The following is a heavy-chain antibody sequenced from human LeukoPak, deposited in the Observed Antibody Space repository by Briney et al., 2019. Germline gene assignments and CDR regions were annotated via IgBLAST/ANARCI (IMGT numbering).Heavy chain of an antibody. CDR1: GYSFTSYW. CDR2: IYPGDSDT. J-gene: IGHJ3*02. Sequence: GESLKISCKGSGYSFTSYWIGWVRQMPGKGLEWMGIIYPGDSDTRYSPSFQGQVTISADKSISTAYLQWSSLKASDTAMYYCARQGLGYCSSTSCYGAFDIWGQGTMVTVSS. CDR3: ARQGLGYCSSTSCYGAFDI. D-gene: IGHD2-2*01. V-gene: IGHV5-51*01.